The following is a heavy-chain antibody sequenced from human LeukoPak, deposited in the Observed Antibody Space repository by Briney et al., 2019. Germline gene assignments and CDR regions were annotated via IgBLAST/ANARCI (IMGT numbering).Heavy chain of an antibody. D-gene: IGHD7-27*01. CDR2: IYYSGST. Sequence: SETLSLTCTVSGGSISSYYWSWIRQPPGKGLEWIGYIYYSGSTNYNPSLKSRVTISVDTSKNQFSLKLSSVTAADTAVYYCARMRDNWGLHDAFEIWGQGTMVTGSS. V-gene: IGHV4-59*01. J-gene: IGHJ3*02. CDR1: GGSISSYY. CDR3: ARMRDNWGLHDAFEI.